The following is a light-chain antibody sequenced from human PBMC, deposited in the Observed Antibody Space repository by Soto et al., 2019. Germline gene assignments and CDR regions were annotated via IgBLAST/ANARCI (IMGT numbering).Light chain of an antibody. CDR1: QSISSY. CDR3: QQSYSTPGIT. CDR2: AAS. Sequence: DIQMTQSPSSLSASVGDRVTITCRASQSISSYLNWYRQKPGKAPKLLIYAASSLQSGVPSRFSGSGSGTDFTLTISSLQPEDFATYYCQQSYSTPGITFGPGTKVDIK. V-gene: IGKV1-39*01. J-gene: IGKJ3*01.